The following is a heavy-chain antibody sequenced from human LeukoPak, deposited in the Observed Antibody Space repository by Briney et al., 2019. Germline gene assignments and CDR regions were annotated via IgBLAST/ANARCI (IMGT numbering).Heavy chain of an antibody. Sequence: PSETLSLTCTVSGVSINTGYNFWGWIRQPPGKGLEWIGSISNSGVTSYNPSLQSRVTISGDSSRNQFSLKLTSLTAADTAVYYCARQYTKWGQGTLVSVSS. D-gene: IGHD2-2*02. CDR3: ARQYTK. CDR1: GVSINTGYNF. V-gene: IGHV4-39*01. CDR2: ISNSGVT. J-gene: IGHJ4*02.